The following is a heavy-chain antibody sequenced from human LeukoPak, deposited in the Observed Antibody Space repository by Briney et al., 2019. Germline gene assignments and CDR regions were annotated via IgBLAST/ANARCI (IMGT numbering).Heavy chain of an antibody. D-gene: IGHD1-26*01. Sequence: GGSLRLSCAASGFAFSSYSMNWVRQAPGKGLEWVSSISSSSSYIYYADSVKGRFTISRDNAKNSLYLQMNRLRAEDTAVYYCARGRVGAAPDYWGQGTLVTVSS. J-gene: IGHJ4*02. CDR1: GFAFSSYS. CDR2: ISSSSSYI. CDR3: ARGRVGAAPDY. V-gene: IGHV3-21*01.